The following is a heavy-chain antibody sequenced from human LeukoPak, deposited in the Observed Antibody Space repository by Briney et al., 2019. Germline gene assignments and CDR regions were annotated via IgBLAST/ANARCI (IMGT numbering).Heavy chain of an antibody. D-gene: IGHD3-3*01. Sequence: GGSLRLSCAASGCTFSNYWMTWVRQAPGKGLEWVADIKQDGSEKLYVNSVRGRFTISRDNAKMTLFLQMNSLRAEDTAVYYCARDNGVVHGVYYMDVWGKGTTVTVS. CDR3: ARDNGVVHGVYYMDV. V-gene: IGHV3-7*01. J-gene: IGHJ6*03. CDR2: IKQDGSEK. CDR1: GCTFSNYW.